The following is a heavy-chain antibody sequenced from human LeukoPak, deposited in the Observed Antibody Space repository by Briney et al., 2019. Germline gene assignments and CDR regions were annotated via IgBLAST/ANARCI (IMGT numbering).Heavy chain of an antibody. CDR3: AGGPSTSY. CDR1: GGSISSYY. V-gene: IGHV4-59*01. Sequence: TSETLSLTCTVSGGSISSYYWSWIRQPPGKGLEWIGYIYYSGSTNYNPSLKSRVTISVDTSKNQFSLKLSSVTAADTAVYYCAGGPSTSYWGQGTLVTVSS. D-gene: IGHD5/OR15-5a*01. J-gene: IGHJ4*02. CDR2: IYYSGST.